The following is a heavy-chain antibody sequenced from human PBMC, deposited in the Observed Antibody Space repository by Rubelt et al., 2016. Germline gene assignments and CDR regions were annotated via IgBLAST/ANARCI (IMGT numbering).Heavy chain of an antibody. V-gene: IGHV1-8*01. CDR2: MNPNSGDA. Sequence: QVQLVQSGAEVKKPGASVKVSCKASGYTFTSYDINWVRQATGQGLEWMGWMNPNSGDAGYAQKFQGRVTMTRDTSTNTAYLELSSLRSEDTAVYYCAREFPDFWGQGTLVTVSS. J-gene: IGHJ4*02. CDR3: AREFPDF. CDR1: GYTFTSYD.